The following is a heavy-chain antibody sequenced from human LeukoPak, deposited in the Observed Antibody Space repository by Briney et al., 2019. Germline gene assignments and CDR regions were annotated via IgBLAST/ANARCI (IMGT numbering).Heavy chain of an antibody. CDR2: ISGSGGST. D-gene: IGHD4-11*01. J-gene: IGHJ5*02. V-gene: IGHV3-23*01. CDR3: AKDSSNYVYWFDP. CDR1: GFTFDDYA. Sequence: GGSLRLSCAASGFTFDDYAMSWVRQAPGKGLEWVSAISGSGGSTYYADSVKGRFTISRDNSKNTLYLQMNSLRAEDTAVYYCAKDSSNYVYWFDPWGQGTLVTVSS.